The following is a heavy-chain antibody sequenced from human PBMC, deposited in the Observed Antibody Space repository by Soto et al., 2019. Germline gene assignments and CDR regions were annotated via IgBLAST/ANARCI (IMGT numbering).Heavy chain of an antibody. CDR1: GFTFSSYW. D-gene: IGHD3-10*01. V-gene: IGHV3-7*05. J-gene: IGHJ4*02. CDR3: AKDRPFRFAGSYYTPLDY. CDR2: IKQDGSEK. Sequence: GGSLRLSCAASGFTFSSYWMSWVRQAPGKGLEWVANIKQDGSEKYYVDSVKGRFTISRDNAKNTLYLQMNSLRAEDTAVYYCAKDRPFRFAGSYYTPLDYWGQGTPVTVSS.